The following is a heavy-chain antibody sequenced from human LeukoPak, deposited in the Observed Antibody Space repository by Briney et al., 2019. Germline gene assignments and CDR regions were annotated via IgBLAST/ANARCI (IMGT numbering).Heavy chain of an antibody. CDR2: SAHDEVGK. CDR3: AKDRGYGEHEPFES. J-gene: IGHJ4*02. Sequence: GSSLKPSGLGSGFTFIAYAIIWAGQPPAKGREGVPASAHDEVGKQFADSVKGRFTLSRDNSRDSVHLQMNRLRDEDTAVYYCAKDRGYGEHEPFESWGQGSLVTVSS. CDR1: GFTFIAYA. V-gene: IGHV3-30*18. D-gene: IGHD4/OR15-4a*01.